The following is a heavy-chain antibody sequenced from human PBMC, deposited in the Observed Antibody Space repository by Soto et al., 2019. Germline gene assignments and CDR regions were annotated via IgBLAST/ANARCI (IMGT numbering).Heavy chain of an antibody. CDR1: GHTVSIYY. CDR2: INPSGGST. D-gene: IGHD6-13*01. V-gene: IGHV1-46*01. J-gene: IGHJ6*02. CDR3: AKEIGAAGRFFGMDV. Sequence: QVQLVQSGAEVKKPGASVKVSCKASGHTVSIYYVHWVRQAPGQGLEWMGMINPSGGSTTYAQKFQGRLNVTRDRSAGTISMELSLLRSDDTAVYYCAKEIGAAGRFFGMDVWGQGTTVTVSS.